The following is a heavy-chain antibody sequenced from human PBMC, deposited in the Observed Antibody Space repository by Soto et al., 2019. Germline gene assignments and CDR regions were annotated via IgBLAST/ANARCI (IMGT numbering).Heavy chain of an antibody. CDR2: ISGSGGST. V-gene: IGHV3-23*01. D-gene: IGHD4-17*01. CDR3: AKQTTVTTPVFYYYGMDV. J-gene: IGHJ6*02. Sequence: SLRLSCASSGFTFSSYAMSWVRQAPGKGLEWVSAISGSGGSTYYADSVKGRFTISRDNSKNTLYLQMNSLRAEDTAVYYCAKQTTVTTPVFYYYGMDVWGQGTTVTVSS. CDR1: GFTFSSYA.